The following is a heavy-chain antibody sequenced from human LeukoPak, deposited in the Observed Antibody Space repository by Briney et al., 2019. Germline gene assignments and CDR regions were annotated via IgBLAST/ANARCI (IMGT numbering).Heavy chain of an antibody. Sequence: GGSLRLSCAASRFTFSKYWMLWVRQAPGKGLESVSRIDTDGAVTTYADSVKGRFTVSRDNADNTMFLQMNSVRDEDTAVYYCATKQWLAPPPDSWGQGTPVTVSS. CDR1: RFTFSKYW. CDR2: IDTDGAVT. CDR3: ATKQWLAPPPDS. D-gene: IGHD6-19*01. V-gene: IGHV3-74*01. J-gene: IGHJ4*02.